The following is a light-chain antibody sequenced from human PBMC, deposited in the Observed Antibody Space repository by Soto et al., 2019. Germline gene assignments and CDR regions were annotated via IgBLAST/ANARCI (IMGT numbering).Light chain of an antibody. CDR3: SSYAGSNNFV. Sequence: QSALTQPPSASGSPGQSVTISCTGTSSDVGGYNYVSWYQQHPGKAPKLMIYEVSKRPSGVPDRFSGSKSGNTASLTVSGLQAEYEAHYYCSSYAGSNNFVFGTGTKLTVL. V-gene: IGLV2-8*01. J-gene: IGLJ1*01. CDR1: SSDVGGYNY. CDR2: EVS.